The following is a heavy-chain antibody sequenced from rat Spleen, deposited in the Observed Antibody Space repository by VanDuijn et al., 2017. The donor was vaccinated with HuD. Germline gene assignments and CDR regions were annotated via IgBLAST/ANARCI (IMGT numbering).Heavy chain of an antibody. CDR2: ISPSGGGT. Sequence: EVQLVGSGGGLVQPGRSLKLSCVASGFTFSNYDMAWVRLAPTRGLEWVASISPSGGGTYYRDSVKGRFTVSRDNPKTTLYLQMDSLRSEDTATYYCARQDTSGYSNWFTFWGQGTLVTVSS. CDR3: ARQDTSGYSNWFTF. V-gene: IGHV5-25*01. CDR1: GFTFSNYD. J-gene: IGHJ3*01. D-gene: IGHD4-3*01.